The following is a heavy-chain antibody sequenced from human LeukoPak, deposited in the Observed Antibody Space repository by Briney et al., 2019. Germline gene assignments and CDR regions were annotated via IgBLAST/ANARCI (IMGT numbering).Heavy chain of an antibody. CDR2: IKKDGSEK. J-gene: IGHJ4*02. V-gene: IGHV3-7*01. D-gene: IGHD5-18*01. Sequence: GRSLRLSCAAAGLTLSSYWMSWVRQAAGRGLEWVANIKKDGSEKYYVDSVKGRFTVSRDNAKTSLYLQMNSLRDEHTAVYYCARHLSGVTGYTYGRRIDYWGQGTLVTVSS. CDR3: ARHLSGVTGYTYGRRIDY. CDR1: GLTLSSYW.